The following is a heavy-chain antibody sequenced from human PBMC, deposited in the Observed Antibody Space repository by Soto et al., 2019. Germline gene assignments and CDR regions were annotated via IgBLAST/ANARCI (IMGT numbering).Heavy chain of an antibody. Sequence: GEPLQIPCTRPGYSFTRYWIGWVRQLPFNVPAWMGIIYPGDSDTRYSPSFQGQVTISADKSISTAYLQWSSLKASDTAMYYCARPPAYCTNGVCYKAHYGMDVWGQGTTINVYS. D-gene: IGHD2-8*01. CDR3: ARPPAYCTNGVCYKAHYGMDV. J-gene: IGHJ6*02. CDR1: GYSFTRYW. CDR2: IYPGDSDT. V-gene: IGHV5-51*01.